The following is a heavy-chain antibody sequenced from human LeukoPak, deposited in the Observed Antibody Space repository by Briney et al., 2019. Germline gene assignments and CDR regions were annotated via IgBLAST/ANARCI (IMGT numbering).Heavy chain of an antibody. Sequence: ASVKVSCKVSGYTLTELSMHWVRQAPGKGLEWMGGFDPEDGETIYAQKFQGRVTMTEDTSTDTAYMELSSLGSEDTAVYYCATLGGPYCGGDCYSGYWGQGTLVTVSS. D-gene: IGHD2-21*02. V-gene: IGHV1-24*01. J-gene: IGHJ4*02. CDR2: FDPEDGET. CDR1: GYTLTELS. CDR3: ATLGGPYCGGDCYSGY.